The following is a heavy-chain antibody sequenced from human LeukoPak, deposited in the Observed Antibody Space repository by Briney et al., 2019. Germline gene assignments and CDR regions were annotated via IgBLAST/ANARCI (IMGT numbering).Heavy chain of an antibody. D-gene: IGHD7-27*01. CDR3: ARHENTGDAHKYGFDY. V-gene: IGHV4-59*08. J-gene: IGHJ4*02. Sequence: SQSLSPTCTVSGGSISSYFWSWIPQPPGKGLEWIWYIYYSGSTKYKPSHQSGDTISVDTSKNQFSLKLSSVTAADTAVYYCARHENTGDAHKYGFDYWGQGTLVSV. CDR2: IYYSGST. CDR1: GGSISSYF.